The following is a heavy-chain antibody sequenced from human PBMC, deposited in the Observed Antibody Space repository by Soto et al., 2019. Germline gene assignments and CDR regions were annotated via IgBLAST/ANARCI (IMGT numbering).Heavy chain of an antibody. D-gene: IGHD3-10*01. CDR1: GFTFSSDG. J-gene: IGHJ4*02. V-gene: IGHV3-30*18. Sequence: QVQLVESGGGVVQPGRSLRLSCAASGFTFSSDGMHWVRQAPGKGLEWVAVISYDGSNKYYADSVKGRFTITRDNSKNALFLQMNSLRAEDTAVYYCAKDSLLWFGELIRWGQGTLVTVSS. CDR3: AKDSLLWFGELIR. CDR2: ISYDGSNK.